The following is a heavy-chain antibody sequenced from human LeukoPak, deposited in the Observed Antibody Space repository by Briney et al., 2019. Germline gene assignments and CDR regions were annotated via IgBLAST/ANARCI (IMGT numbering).Heavy chain of an antibody. CDR3: ARGSSSGYDL. CDR2: IWYDGSKK. Sequence: PGSSLRLSCAASGFILDSYGMHWVRQAPGKGLEWVAVIWYDGSKKFYKDSVKGRFDISRDNSKSTLYLQMDSLRAEDTAVYYCARGSSSGYDLWGQGTLVTVSS. CDR1: GFILDSYG. J-gene: IGHJ4*02. V-gene: IGHV3-33*01. D-gene: IGHD5-12*01.